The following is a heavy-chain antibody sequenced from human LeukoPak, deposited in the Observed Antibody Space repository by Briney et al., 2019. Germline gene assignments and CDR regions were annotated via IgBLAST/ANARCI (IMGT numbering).Heavy chain of an antibody. V-gene: IGHV4-39*01. J-gene: IGHJ4*02. D-gene: IGHD7-27*01. CDR3: ASPLDWGYEYYFDY. CDR1: GGSISSSSYY. CDR2: IYYSGST. Sequence: SETLSLTCTVSGGSISSSSYYWGWIRQPPGKGLEWIGSIYYSGSTYYNPSLKSRVTISVDTSKNQFSLKLSSLTAADTAVYYCASPLDWGYEYYFDYWGQGTLVAVSS.